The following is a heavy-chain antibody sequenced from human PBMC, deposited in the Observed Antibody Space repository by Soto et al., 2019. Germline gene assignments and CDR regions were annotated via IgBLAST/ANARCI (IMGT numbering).Heavy chain of an antibody. CDR3: ARAQGSGFLVS. CDR2: IYYSGST. J-gene: IGHJ4*02. CDR1: GGSISSGDCY. D-gene: IGHD3-10*01. Sequence: PSETLSLTSTVSGGSISSGDCYWSWIRQPPGKGLEWIGYIYYSGSTYYNPSLKSRVTISVDTSKNQFSLKLSSVTAVDTAVYYCARAQGSGFLVSWGQGTLVTVSS. V-gene: IGHV4-30-4*01.